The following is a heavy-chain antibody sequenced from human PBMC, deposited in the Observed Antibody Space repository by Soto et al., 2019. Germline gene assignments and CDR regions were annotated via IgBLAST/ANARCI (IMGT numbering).Heavy chain of an antibody. Sequence: SETLSLTCTVSGGSISSYYWSWIRQPPGKGLEWIGYIYYSGSTNYNPSLKRRVTISVDTSKNQFSLNLSSVTAADTAVYYCARLAYGEAFDMWGQGTMVTVSS. CDR3: ARLAYGEAFDM. D-gene: IGHD4-17*01. CDR2: IYYSGST. CDR1: GGSISSYY. J-gene: IGHJ3*02. V-gene: IGHV4-59*08.